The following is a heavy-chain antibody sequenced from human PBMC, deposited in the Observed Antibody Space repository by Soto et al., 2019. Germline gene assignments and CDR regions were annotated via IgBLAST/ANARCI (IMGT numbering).Heavy chain of an antibody. CDR2: IYYSGST. J-gene: IGHJ6*02. D-gene: IGHD3-10*01. CDR3: ASLVTGRLWFGEVLYRMDV. Sequence: SETLSLTCTVSGGSISSYYWGWIRQPPGKGLEWIGSIYYSGSTYYNPSLKSRVTISVDTSKNQFSLMLSSVTAADTAVYYCASLVTGRLWFGEVLYRMDVWGQGTTVTVSS. V-gene: IGHV4-39*01. CDR1: GGSISSYY.